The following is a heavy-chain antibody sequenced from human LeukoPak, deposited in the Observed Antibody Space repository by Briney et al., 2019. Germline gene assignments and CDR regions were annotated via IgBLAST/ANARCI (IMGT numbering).Heavy chain of an antibody. Sequence: PSETLSLTCTVSGGSISSSSYYWGWIRQPPGKGLEWIGSIYYSGSTYYNPSLKSRVTISVDTSKNQFSLTLSSVTAADTAVYYCARHRTIVGAGGAFDIWGQGTMVTVSS. J-gene: IGHJ3*02. D-gene: IGHD1-26*01. CDR2: IYYSGST. CDR1: GGSISSSSYY. CDR3: ARHRTIVGAGGAFDI. V-gene: IGHV4-39*01.